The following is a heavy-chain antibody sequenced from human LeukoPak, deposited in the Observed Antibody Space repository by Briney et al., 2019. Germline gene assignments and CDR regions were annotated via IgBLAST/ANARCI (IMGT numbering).Heavy chain of an antibody. CDR1: GFTFSSYW. V-gene: IGHV3-23*01. Sequence: PGGSLRLSCAASGFTFSSYWMSWVRQAPGKGPEWVSAISGSGGSTYYADSVKGRFTISRDNSKNTLYLQMNSLRAEDTAVYYCAKVVHDYYYYGMDAWGQGTTVTVSS. CDR3: AKVVHDYYYYGMDA. D-gene: IGHD3-10*01. J-gene: IGHJ6*02. CDR2: ISGSGGST.